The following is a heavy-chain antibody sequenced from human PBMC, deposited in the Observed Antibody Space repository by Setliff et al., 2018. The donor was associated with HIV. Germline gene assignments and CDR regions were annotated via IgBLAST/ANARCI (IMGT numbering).Heavy chain of an antibody. CDR3: AKDIYGGHFYYFDY. CDR2: ISNSRTTT. D-gene: IGHD4-17*01. CDR1: GFTFSNYG. J-gene: IGHJ4*02. Sequence: GGSLRLSCAASGFTFSNYGMHWVRQAPGKGLEWISYISNSRTTTSYADSVKGRFTISRDNAKNSLYLQMNNLRGEDTALYYCAKDIYGGHFYYFDYWGQGTLVTVSS. V-gene: IGHV3-48*04.